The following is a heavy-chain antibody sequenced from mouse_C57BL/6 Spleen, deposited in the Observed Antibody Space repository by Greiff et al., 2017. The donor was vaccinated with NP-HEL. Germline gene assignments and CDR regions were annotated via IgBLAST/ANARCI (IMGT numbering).Heavy chain of an antibody. CDR2: INPSSGYT. V-gene: IGHV1-4*01. J-gene: IGHJ4*01. CDR1: GYTFTSYT. Sequence: QVQLQQSGAELARPGASVKMSCKASGYTFTSYTMHWVKQRPGQGLEWIGYINPSSGYTKYNQKFKDKATLTADKSSRTAYMQLSSLTSEDSAVYYCASYYSNLMDYWGQGTSVTVSS. CDR3: ASYYSNLMDY. D-gene: IGHD2-5*01.